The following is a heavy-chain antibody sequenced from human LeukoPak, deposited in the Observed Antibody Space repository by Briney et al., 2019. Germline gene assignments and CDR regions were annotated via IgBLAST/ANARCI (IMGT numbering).Heavy chain of an antibody. CDR3: ARAGGSGSFYYYYYYMDV. J-gene: IGHJ6*03. D-gene: IGHD3-10*01. Sequence: PSETLSLTCTVSGGSISSYYWSWIRQPPGKGLEWIGYIYYSGSTNYNPSLKSRVTISVDTSKNQFSLKLSSVTAADTAVYYCARAGGSGSFYYYYYYMDVWGKGTTVTVSS. CDR2: IYYSGST. V-gene: IGHV4-59*01. CDR1: GGSISSYY.